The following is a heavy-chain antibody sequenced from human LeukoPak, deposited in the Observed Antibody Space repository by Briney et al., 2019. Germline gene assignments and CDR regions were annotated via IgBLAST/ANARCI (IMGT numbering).Heavy chain of an antibody. Sequence: ASVKVSCKASGYTFTGYYMHWVRQAPGQGLEWMGWINPNSGGTNYAQKFQGRVTMTRDTSISTAYMELSRLRSDDTAVYYCARDSIAVAGKTYYFDYWGQGTLVTASS. D-gene: IGHD6-19*01. CDR1: GYTFTGYY. V-gene: IGHV1-2*02. J-gene: IGHJ4*02. CDR3: ARDSIAVAGKTYYFDY. CDR2: INPNSGGT.